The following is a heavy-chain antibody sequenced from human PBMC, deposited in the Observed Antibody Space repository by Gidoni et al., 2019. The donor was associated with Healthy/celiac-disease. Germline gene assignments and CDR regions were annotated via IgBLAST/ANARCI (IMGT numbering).Heavy chain of an antibody. V-gene: IGHV3-23*01. CDR1: GFTFSSYA. D-gene: IGHD2-15*01. CDR2: ISGSGGST. Sequence: EVQLLESGGGLVQPGGSLRLSCAASGFTFSSYAMSWVRQAPGKGLEWVSAISGSGGSTYYADSVKGRFTISRDNSKNTLYLQMNSLRAEDTAVYYCAKFGYCSGGSCYSYPDYWGQGTLVTVSS. J-gene: IGHJ4*02. CDR3: AKFGYCSGGSCYSYPDY.